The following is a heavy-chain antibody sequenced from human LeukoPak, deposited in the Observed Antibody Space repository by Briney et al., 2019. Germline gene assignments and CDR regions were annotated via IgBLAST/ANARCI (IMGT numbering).Heavy chain of an antibody. CDR1: GFTFSSYA. CDR3: ARATTTRTRFDY. J-gene: IGHJ4*02. D-gene: IGHD4-17*01. CDR2: ISYDGSNK. Sequence: GGSLRLSCAASGFTFSSYAMHWVRQAPGKGLEWVAVISYDGSNKYYADPVKGRFTISRDNSKNTLYLQMNSLRDEDTAVYFCARATTTRTRFDYWGQGTLVTVSS. V-gene: IGHV3-30*14.